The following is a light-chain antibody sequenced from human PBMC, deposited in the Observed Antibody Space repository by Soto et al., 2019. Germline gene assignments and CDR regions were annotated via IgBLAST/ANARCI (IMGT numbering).Light chain of an antibody. CDR2: GAS. CDR1: QSVSSNY. J-gene: IGKJ1*01. Sequence: DIVLTQSPGTLSLSPGERATLSCRASQSVSSNYLAWYQRKPGQAPRLLIYGASSRAAGIPDRFSGSGSGTDFTLTISRLEPEDFAVYYCQQYGSSGTFGQGTKVDIK. V-gene: IGKV3-20*01. CDR3: QQYGSSGT.